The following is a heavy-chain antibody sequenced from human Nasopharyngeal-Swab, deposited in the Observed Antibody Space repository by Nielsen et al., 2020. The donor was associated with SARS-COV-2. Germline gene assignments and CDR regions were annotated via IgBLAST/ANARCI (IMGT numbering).Heavy chain of an antibody. J-gene: IGHJ5*02. CDR3: AKEGATGWFDP. V-gene: IGHV4-59*11. CDR1: GVSITSQY. Sequence: GSLRLSCTVSGVSITSQYWSWIRQPPGKGLEWIGYISHNSGTSYNPSLQSRVTMFMDTSKNQFSLRLTSVTAADTAVYYCAKEGATGWFDPCGQGTLVTVSS. CDR2: ISHNSGT.